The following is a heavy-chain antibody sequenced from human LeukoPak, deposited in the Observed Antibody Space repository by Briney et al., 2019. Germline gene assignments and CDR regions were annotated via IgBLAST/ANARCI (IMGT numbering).Heavy chain of an antibody. D-gene: IGHD2-15*01. CDR1: GFTVSRNY. J-gene: IGHJ3*02. Sequence: GGSLRLSCAASGFTVSRNYMSWVRQAPGRGLEWVSVIYSGGSTEYADPVKGRFTISRDHSKNTLYLQMSSLRAEDTAVYYCASSGGPLLAFDIWGQGTKVTVST. CDR3: ASSGGPLLAFDI. V-gene: IGHV3-66*01. CDR2: IYSGGST.